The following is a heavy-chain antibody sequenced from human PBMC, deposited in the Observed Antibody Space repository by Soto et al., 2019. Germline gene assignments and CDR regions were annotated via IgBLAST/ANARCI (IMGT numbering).Heavy chain of an antibody. CDR1: GGSFSGYY. Sequence: QVQLQQWGAGLLKPSETLSLTCAVYGGSFSGYYWSWIRQPPGKGLEWIGEINHSGSTNYNPTLKRRVTISGDTSKNQFSLKLSSVTAADTAVYYCARGQPPLLVCHYVPVPYHWGQGTVVPVSS. D-gene: IGHD3-16*01. CDR3: ARGQPPLLVCHYVPVPYH. J-gene: IGHJ5*02. V-gene: IGHV4-34*01. CDR2: INHSGST.